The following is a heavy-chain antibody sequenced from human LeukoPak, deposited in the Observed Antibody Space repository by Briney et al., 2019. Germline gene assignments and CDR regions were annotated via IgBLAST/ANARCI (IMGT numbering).Heavy chain of an antibody. V-gene: IGHV3-23*01. J-gene: IGHJ4*02. Sequence: GGSLRLSCVDSGITFSKYWMNWVRQAPGKGLEWVSAISGSGGSTYYADSVKGRFTISRDNSKNTLYLQMNSLRAEDTAVYYCARGKYSFDYWGQGTLVTVSS. CDR2: ISGSGGST. CDR1: GITFSKYW. CDR3: ARGKYSFDY.